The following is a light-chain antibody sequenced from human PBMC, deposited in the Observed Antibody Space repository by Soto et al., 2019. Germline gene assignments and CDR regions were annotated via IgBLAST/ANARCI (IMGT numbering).Light chain of an antibody. CDR3: SSYTRQYTPYYV. CDR1: SSDVGGYNY. J-gene: IGLJ1*01. Sequence: QSALTQPASVSGSPGQSITLSCTGTSSDVGGYNYVSWYQQHPGKAPKLMIYEVSNRPSGISHRFSGSKSGNTASLTISGLRAEDEADYYCSSYTRQYTPYYVFGAGTKVTV. CDR2: EVS. V-gene: IGLV2-14*01.